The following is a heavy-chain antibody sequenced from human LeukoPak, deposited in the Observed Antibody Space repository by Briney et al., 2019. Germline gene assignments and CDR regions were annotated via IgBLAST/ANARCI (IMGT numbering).Heavy chain of an antibody. CDR1: GYTFTSYA. J-gene: IGHJ6*03. CDR2: INTNTGNP. Sequence: ASVKVSCKASGYTFTSYAMNWVRQAPGQGLEWMGWINTNTGNPTYAQGFTGRFVFSLDTSVSTAYLQINTLKAEDTAVYYCARPELRWSAYYYMDVWGKGTTVTISS. CDR3: ARPELRWSAYYYMDV. D-gene: IGHD4-23*01. V-gene: IGHV7-4-1*02.